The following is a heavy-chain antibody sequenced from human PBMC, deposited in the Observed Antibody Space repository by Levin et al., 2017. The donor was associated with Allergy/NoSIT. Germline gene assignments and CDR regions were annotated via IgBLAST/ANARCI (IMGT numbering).Heavy chain of an antibody. J-gene: IGHJ5*01. Sequence: AGGSLRLSCKASGYTFTNYWIDWVRQMPGRGLEWMGIIYPADSDTRYSPSFQGQVTISVDKSISTAYLQWSALKASDTAMYYCARRGDYADSWGQGTLVTVSS. CDR2: IYPADSDT. V-gene: IGHV5-51*01. D-gene: IGHD4-17*01. CDR1: GYTFTNYW. CDR3: ARRGDYADS.